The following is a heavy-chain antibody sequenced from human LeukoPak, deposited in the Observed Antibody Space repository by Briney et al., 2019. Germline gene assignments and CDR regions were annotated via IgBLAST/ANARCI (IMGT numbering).Heavy chain of an antibody. CDR1: GFTFSSSW. V-gene: IGHV3-7*01. J-gene: IGHJ4*02. Sequence: LPGRCLRLSCAASGFTFSSSWMSWVRQPPGKGMEWVANIKQDGSEKYYVDSVKGRFTVSRDNDKNSLDLQKNRLRAEDTAVYYCARDPKMIYRKVGTTDYFDYWGQGTLVTVSS. D-gene: IGHD1-26*01. CDR2: IKQDGSEK. CDR3: ARDPKMIYRKVGTTDYFDY.